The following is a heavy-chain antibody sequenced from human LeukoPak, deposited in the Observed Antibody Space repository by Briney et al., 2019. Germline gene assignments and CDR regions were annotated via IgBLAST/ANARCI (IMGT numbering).Heavy chain of an antibody. D-gene: IGHD4-17*01. V-gene: IGHV5-51*01. Sequence: GASLQISCKGSGYIFTSYWIGWVRPLPGKGLEWMGIIYPGDSDTRYSPSFQGQVTISADKSISTAYLQWSSLKASDTAMYYCARYMGDYRPYYFDYWGQGTLVTVSS. CDR1: GYIFTSYW. J-gene: IGHJ4*02. CDR3: ARYMGDYRPYYFDY. CDR2: IYPGDSDT.